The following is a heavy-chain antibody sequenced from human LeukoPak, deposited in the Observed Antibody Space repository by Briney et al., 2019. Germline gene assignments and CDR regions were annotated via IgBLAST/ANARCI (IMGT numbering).Heavy chain of an antibody. Sequence: SETLSLTCAVYGGSFSGYYWSWIRQPPGKGLEWIGEINHSGSTNYNPSLKSRVTISVDTSKNQFSLKLSSVTAADTAVYYCARDRVKVSGDQRPAWTYYFDYWGQGTLVTVSS. CDR1: GGSFSGYY. D-gene: IGHD2-21*01. CDR3: ARDRVKVSGDQRPAWTYYFDY. CDR2: INHSGST. V-gene: IGHV4-34*01. J-gene: IGHJ4*02.